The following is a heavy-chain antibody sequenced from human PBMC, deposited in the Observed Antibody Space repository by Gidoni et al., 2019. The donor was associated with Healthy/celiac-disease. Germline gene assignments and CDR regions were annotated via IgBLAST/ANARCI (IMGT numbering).Heavy chain of an antibody. CDR1: GGSISSYY. J-gene: IGHJ6*02. CDR2: IYYSGST. V-gene: IGHV4-59*01. D-gene: IGHD6-6*01. CDR3: AREHSSSSIIYGMDV. Sequence: QVQLQESGPGLVKPSETLSLTCTVSGGSISSYYWSWIRQPPGKGLEWIGYIYYSGSTNYNPSLKSRVTISVDTSKNQFSLKLSSVTAADTAVYYGAREHSSSSIIYGMDVWGQGTTVTVSS.